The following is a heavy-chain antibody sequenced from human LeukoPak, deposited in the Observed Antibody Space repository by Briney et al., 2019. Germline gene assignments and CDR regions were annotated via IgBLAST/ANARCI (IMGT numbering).Heavy chain of an antibody. CDR3: ARAPSGVSFDY. J-gene: IGHJ4*02. CDR1: GGTISTSSYY. CDR2: VYYSGST. V-gene: IGHV4-39*07. Sequence: SSETLSLTCTVSGGTISTSSYYFAWIRQPPGKGLEWIGSVYYSGSTYYHPSLKSRVTISIDTSKNQFSLNLNSVTAADTAVYYCARAPSGVSFDYWGQGTLVTVSS. D-gene: IGHD1-26*01.